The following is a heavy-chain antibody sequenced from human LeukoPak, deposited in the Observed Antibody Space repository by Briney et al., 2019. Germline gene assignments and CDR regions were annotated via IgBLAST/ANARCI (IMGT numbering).Heavy chain of an antibody. Sequence: GGSLRLSCAASGFTFSSYAMSWVRQAPGKGLEWVSAISGSGGSTYYADSVKGRFTISRDNSKNTLYLQMNSLRAEDTAVYYCAKGGYSGSYSAYEFDYWGQGTLVTVSS. V-gene: IGHV3-23*01. J-gene: IGHJ4*02. CDR1: GFTFSSYA. CDR2: ISGSGGST. CDR3: AKGGYSGSYSAYEFDY. D-gene: IGHD1-26*01.